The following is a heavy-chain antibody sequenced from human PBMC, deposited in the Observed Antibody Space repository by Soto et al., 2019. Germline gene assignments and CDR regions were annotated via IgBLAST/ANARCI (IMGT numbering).Heavy chain of an antibody. D-gene: IGHD2-21*01. Sequence: EVQLLESGGGLVQPGGSLRLSCAASGFTFSNYAMTWVRQAPGKGLEWVSAISGTGGNTYYADSVKGRFTISRDNSKNTLFLQMNSLRAEDTAVYYCAKEEGPINAWGQGTLVIVS. CDR2: ISGTGGNT. CDR3: AKEEGPINA. J-gene: IGHJ5*02. V-gene: IGHV3-23*01. CDR1: GFTFSNYA.